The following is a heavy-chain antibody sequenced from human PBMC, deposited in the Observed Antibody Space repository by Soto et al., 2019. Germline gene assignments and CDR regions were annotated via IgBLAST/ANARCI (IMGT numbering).Heavy chain of an antibody. CDR1: GGSISSGGYS. D-gene: IGHD2-2*02. J-gene: IGHJ5*02. Sequence: QLQLQESGSGLVKPSQTLSLTCAVSGGSISSGGYSWSWIRQPPGKGLEWIGYIYHSGSTYYNPSLKSRVTISVDRSKNQVSLKLSAVTAADTAVYYCARVVAIVPAAIGGWFDPWGQGTLVTVSS. CDR3: ARVVAIVPAAIGGWFDP. V-gene: IGHV4-30-2*01. CDR2: IYHSGST.